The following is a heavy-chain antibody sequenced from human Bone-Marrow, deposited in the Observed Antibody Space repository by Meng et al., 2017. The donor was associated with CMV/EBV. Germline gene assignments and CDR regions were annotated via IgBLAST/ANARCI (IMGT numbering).Heavy chain of an antibody. Sequence: ASVKVSCKASGYTFTAYYMHWVRQAPGQGLEWMGWINPNSGGTNYAQKFQGRVTMTRDTSISTAYMELSRLRSDDTAVYYCARDRKYCSSTSCSGNWCYPWGQGTLVTVSS. CDR2: INPNSGGT. CDR1: GYTFTAYY. CDR3: ARDRKYCSSTSCSGNWCYP. D-gene: IGHD2-2*01. V-gene: IGHV1-2*02. J-gene: IGHJ5*02.